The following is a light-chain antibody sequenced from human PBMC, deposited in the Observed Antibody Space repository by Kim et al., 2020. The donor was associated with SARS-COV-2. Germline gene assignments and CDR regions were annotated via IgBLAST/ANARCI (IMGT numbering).Light chain of an antibody. CDR3: QQLNALPPYT. CDR2: AAS. Sequence: ACGGDKVTITCRASHDIGYYLAWYQKSPGKAPKLLIYAASTLQSGVPSRFSGSGSGTEFILTISSLQPEDLATYYCQQLNALPPYTFGQGTKLEI. J-gene: IGKJ2*01. CDR1: HDIGYY. V-gene: IGKV1-9*01.